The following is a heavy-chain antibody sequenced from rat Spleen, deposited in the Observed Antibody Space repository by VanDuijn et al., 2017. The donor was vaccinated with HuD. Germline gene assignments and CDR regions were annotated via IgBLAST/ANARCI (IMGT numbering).Heavy chain of an antibody. J-gene: IGHJ4*01. CDR2: IWGGGST. Sequence: QVQMKETGPGLVQTTQTLSVTCTVSGFSLTSYGVHWVRQAPGKGLEWMGIIWGGGSTNYNSALKSRLSISRDTSKSQVFLKMNSLQTEDTAIYFCTGDRHSPGVMDAWGQGASVTVSS. D-gene: IGHD1-4*01. CDR3: TGDRHSPGVMDA. V-gene: IGHV2-77*01. CDR1: GFSLTSYG.